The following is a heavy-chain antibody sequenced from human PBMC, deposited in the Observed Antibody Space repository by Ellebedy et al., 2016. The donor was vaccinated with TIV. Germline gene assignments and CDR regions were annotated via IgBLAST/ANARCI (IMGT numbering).Heavy chain of an antibody. V-gene: IGHV3-74*01. Sequence: GESLKISXAASGFTFSHYWMHWVRQAPGKGLVWVSRINPDESITNYADSVKGRFTISRDNSKNTLYLQMNSLRAEDTAVYYCATRGDYGGNTNYYYGMDVWGQGTTVTVSS. CDR1: GFTFSHYW. CDR3: ATRGDYGGNTNYYYGMDV. CDR2: INPDESIT. J-gene: IGHJ6*02. D-gene: IGHD4-23*01.